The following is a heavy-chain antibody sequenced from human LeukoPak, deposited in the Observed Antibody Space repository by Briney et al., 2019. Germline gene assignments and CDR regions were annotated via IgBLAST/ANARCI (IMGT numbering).Heavy chain of an antibody. Sequence: SVKVSCKASGGTFSSYDISWVRQAPGQGLEWMGRIIPIFGTANYAQKFQGRVTMTTDESTSTAYMELSSLRSEDTAVYYCASGSIAVAGNFDYWGQGTLVTVSS. V-gene: IGHV1-69*05. D-gene: IGHD6-19*01. J-gene: IGHJ4*02. CDR3: ASGSIAVAGNFDY. CDR1: GGTFSSYD. CDR2: IIPIFGTA.